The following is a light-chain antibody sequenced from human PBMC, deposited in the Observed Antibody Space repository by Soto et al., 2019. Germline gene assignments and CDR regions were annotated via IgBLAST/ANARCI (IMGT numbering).Light chain of an antibody. CDR1: QDISNH. Sequence: DIQMTQSPSSLSASVGDRVTITCRASQDISNHLAWFQQRPGKAPRSLIFGASNLQSGVPSKFSGSGSGTDFTLTISSLQPDDFATYYCQHYTTCPLTFGGGTKVEIK. CDR2: GAS. J-gene: IGKJ4*01. CDR3: QHYTTCPLT. V-gene: IGKV1-16*02.